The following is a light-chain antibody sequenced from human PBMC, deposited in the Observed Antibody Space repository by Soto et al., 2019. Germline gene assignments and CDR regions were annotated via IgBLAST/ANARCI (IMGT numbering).Light chain of an antibody. CDR2: DVS. Sequence: QSALTQPASVSGSPGQSITISCTGTSSDVGGYNYVSWYQHHPGKAPKLMIYDVSNRPSGVSNRFSGSKSGNTASLTISGLQAEDEADYYCSSYTSRTTHYVFGTGTKLTVL. CDR1: SSDVGGYNY. V-gene: IGLV2-14*03. J-gene: IGLJ1*01. CDR3: SSYTSRTTHYV.